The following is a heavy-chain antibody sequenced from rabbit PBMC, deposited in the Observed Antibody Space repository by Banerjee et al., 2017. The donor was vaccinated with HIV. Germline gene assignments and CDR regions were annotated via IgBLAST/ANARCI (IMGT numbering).Heavy chain of an antibody. V-gene: IGHV1S47*01. D-gene: IGHD1-1*01. CDR3: ARDLTGVIGWNFGW. J-gene: IGHJ4*01. CDR1: GFDFSSNA. CDR2: IDLGDGRT. Sequence: QEQLVESGGGLVQPEGSLTLTCKAAGFDFSSNAMCWVRQAPGKGLHWIACIDLGDGRTYDASWVNGRFSISRSTSLKTVTLQMTSLTAADTATYFCARDLTGVIGWNFGWWGPGTLVTVS.